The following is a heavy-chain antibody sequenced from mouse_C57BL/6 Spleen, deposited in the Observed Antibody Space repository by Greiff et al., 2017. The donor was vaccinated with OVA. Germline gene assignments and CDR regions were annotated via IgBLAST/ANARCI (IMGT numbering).Heavy chain of an antibody. CDR1: GFSLTSYG. CDR2: IWSGGST. Sequence: VQLVESGPGLVQPSQSLSITCTVSGFSLTSYGVHWVRQSPGKGLEWLGVIWSGGSTDYNAAFISRLSISKDNSKSQVFFKMNSLQADDTAIYYCARNEGIYYGSSFYWYFDVWGTGTTVTVSS. CDR3: ARNEGIYYGSSFYWYFDV. J-gene: IGHJ1*03. D-gene: IGHD1-1*01. V-gene: IGHV2-2*01.